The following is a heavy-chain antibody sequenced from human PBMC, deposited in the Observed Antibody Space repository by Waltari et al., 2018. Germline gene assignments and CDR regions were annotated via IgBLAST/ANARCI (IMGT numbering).Heavy chain of an antibody. CDR1: GDSISSTSYV. Sequence: QLQLQESGPGLVRPSETLSLTCSVPGDSISSTSYVWGWVRQPPGKGLEWIASIHYSGTTHYDPSLQSRITISVDTSRNQLYLRLNSVAAADTAVYYCARKHIFSGAYYYFDFWGQGTLVTVSS. V-gene: IGHV4-39*01. D-gene: IGHD1-26*01. J-gene: IGHJ4*02. CDR2: IHYSGTT. CDR3: ARKHIFSGAYYYFDF.